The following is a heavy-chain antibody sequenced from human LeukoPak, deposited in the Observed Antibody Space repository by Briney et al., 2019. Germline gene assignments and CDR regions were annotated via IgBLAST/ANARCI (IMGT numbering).Heavy chain of an antibody. V-gene: IGHV3-23*01. Sequence: GGSLRLSCAASGFTFSSYAMSWVRQAPGKGLEWVSDISASGGSTYYADSVKGRFTISRDNSKNTLYLQMNSLRAEDTAVYYCAKGMVRGVILKGFDYWGQGTLVTVSS. CDR1: GFTFSSYA. D-gene: IGHD3-10*01. CDR3: AKGMVRGVILKGFDY. CDR2: ISASGGST. J-gene: IGHJ4*02.